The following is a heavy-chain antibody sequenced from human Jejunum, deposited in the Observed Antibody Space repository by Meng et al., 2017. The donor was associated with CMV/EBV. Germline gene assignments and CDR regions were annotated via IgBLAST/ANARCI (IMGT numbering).Heavy chain of an antibody. CDR2: ISNDGSNK. J-gene: IGHJ5*02. V-gene: IGHV3-30-3*01. D-gene: IGHD2-2*01. CDR1: GFTFSGYA. Sequence: QVQLVESGGGVVQLGGSLRLSCGASGFTFSGYAMHWVRQAPGKGLEWVAVISNDGSNKYYADSVKGRFTISRDNSKNTLYVQMNSLRVEDTAVYYCARAPGYQPLNWFAPRGQGTMVTVSS. CDR3: ARAPGYQPLNWFAP.